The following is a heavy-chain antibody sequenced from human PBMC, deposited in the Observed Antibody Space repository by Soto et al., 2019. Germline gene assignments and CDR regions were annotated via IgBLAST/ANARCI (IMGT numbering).Heavy chain of an antibody. CDR3: ERNRARNWFDP. CDR1: GGSISSSSYY. V-gene: IGHV4-39*01. J-gene: IGHJ5*02. D-gene: IGHD6-6*01. CDR2: IYYSGST. Sequence: SSETLSLTCIVSGGSISSSSYYWGWIRQPPGKGLEWIGSIYYSGSTYYNPSLKSRVTISVDTSKNQFSLKLSSVTAADTAVFYCERNRARNWFDPWGQGTMVTVSS.